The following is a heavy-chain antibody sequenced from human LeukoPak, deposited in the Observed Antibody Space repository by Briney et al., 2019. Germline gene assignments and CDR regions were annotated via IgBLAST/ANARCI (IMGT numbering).Heavy chain of an antibody. CDR3: ATSQATDDY. CDR1: GYSFTSYW. CDR2: IDPSDSYT. J-gene: IGHJ4*02. Sequence: GESLGFSCKGSGYSFTSYWISWVRQLPGKGLEWMGRIDPSDSYTNYSPSFQGHVTISADKSISTAYLQWSSLKASDTAMYYCATSQATDDYWGQGTLVTVSS. D-gene: IGHD1-26*01. V-gene: IGHV5-10-1*01.